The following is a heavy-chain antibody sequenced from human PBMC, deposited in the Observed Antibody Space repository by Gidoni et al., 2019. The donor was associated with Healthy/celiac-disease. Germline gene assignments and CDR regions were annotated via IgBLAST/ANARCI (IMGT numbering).Heavy chain of an antibody. CDR3: ARGQWLQFVDY. CDR1: GYTFTSYY. V-gene: IGHV1-46*03. J-gene: IGHJ4*02. D-gene: IGHD5-12*01. Sequence: QVQLVQSGAEVKKPGASVKVSCKPSGYTFTSYYMHWVRQAPGQGLEWMGIINPSGGSTSYAQKFQGRVTMTRDTSTSTVYMELSSLRSADTAVYYCARGQWLQFVDYWGQGTLVTVSS. CDR2: INPSGGST.